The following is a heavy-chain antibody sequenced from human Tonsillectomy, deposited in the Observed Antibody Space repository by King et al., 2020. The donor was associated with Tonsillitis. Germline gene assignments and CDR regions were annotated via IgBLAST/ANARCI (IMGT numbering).Heavy chain of an antibody. J-gene: IGHJ4*02. CDR2: IHHSGST. CDR3: ARGKYDFWTGYPDYFDY. D-gene: IGHD3-3*01. V-gene: IGHV4-34*01. Sequence: QVQLQQWGAGLLKPSETLSLTCAVYGGSFNDYYWSWIRQPPGKGLEWIGEIHHSGSTNYNPSLNSRVTISLDTSKNQFSLNLRSVTAADTAVYYCARGKYDFWTGYPDYFDYRGQGTLVTVSS. CDR1: GGSFNDYY.